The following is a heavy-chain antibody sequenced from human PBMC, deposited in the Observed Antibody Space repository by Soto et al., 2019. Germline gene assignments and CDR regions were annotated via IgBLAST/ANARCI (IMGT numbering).Heavy chain of an antibody. J-gene: IGHJ4*02. CDR3: ARGFFTMTGYFDY. CDR1: GFTFSSYA. V-gene: IGHV3-30-3*01. D-gene: IGHD3-22*01. Sequence: QVQLVESGGGVVQPGRSLRLSCAASGFTFSSYAMHWVRQAPGKGLEWVAVISYDGSNKYYADSVKGRFTISRDNSKNTLYLQMNSLRAEDTAVYYCARGFFTMTGYFDYWGQGTLVTVSS. CDR2: ISYDGSNK.